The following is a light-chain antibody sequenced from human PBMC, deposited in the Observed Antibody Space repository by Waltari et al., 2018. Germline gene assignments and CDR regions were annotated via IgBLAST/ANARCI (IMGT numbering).Light chain of an antibody. J-gene: IGKJ2*01. CDR2: KAS. V-gene: IGKV1-5*03. CDR3: QQYTSYSPYT. CDR1: QSISSW. Sequence: DIQMTQSPSTLSASVGDRVTITCRASQSISSWLAWYQQKPGKAPKLLIYKASTLESGVPSRFSGSGSGTEFTLTISSLQPDEFVTYYCQQYTSYSPYTFGQGTKLEIK.